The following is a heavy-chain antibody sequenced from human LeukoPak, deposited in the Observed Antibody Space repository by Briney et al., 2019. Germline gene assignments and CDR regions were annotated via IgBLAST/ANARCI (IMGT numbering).Heavy chain of an antibody. V-gene: IGHV4-4*02. CDR1: GGSISSSNW. CDR3: ARGGSAGNPFAGTGFDI. J-gene: IGHJ3*02. CDR2: IYRSGTT. Sequence: KPSETLSLTCAVSGGSISSSNWWSWVRQPPGKGLEWIGEIYRSGTTNYNPSLKNRVTMSVDKSKNQFSQKLSSVTAADTAVYYCARGGSAGNPFAGTGFDIWGQGTMVTVSS. D-gene: IGHD3-10*01.